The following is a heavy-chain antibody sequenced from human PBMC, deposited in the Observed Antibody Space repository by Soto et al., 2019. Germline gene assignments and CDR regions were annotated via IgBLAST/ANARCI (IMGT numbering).Heavy chain of an antibody. J-gene: IGHJ3*02. CDR3: AKAGRRITMIVVVPDAFDI. CDR1: GFTFSSYA. CDR2: ISGSGGST. Sequence: GGSLRLSCAASGFTFSSYAMSWVRQAPGKGLEWVSAISGSGGSTYYADSVKGRFTISRDNSKNTLYLQMNSLRAEDTAVYYCAKAGRRITMIVVVPDAFDIWGQGTMVTVSS. D-gene: IGHD3-22*01. V-gene: IGHV3-23*01.